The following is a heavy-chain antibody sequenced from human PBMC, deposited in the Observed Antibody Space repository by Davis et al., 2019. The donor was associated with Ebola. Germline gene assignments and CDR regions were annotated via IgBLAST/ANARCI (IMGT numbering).Heavy chain of an antibody. D-gene: IGHD3-10*01. CDR2: VHYTGAP. J-gene: IGHJ4*02. V-gene: IGHV4-59*08. Sequence: SETLSLTCTVSGASTAASYWSCIRQPPGKGLGWIGYVHYTGAPHYNAPLKGRVTISVDTSNNQFSLILSSVTAADTAVYYCARLGSYGQYHYFDSWGQGTLVTVSS. CDR1: GASTAASY. CDR3: ARLGSYGQYHYFDS.